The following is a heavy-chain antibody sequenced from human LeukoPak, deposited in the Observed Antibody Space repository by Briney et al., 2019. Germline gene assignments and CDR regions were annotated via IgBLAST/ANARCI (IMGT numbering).Heavy chain of an antibody. V-gene: IGHV1-69*05. J-gene: IGHJ3*02. D-gene: IGHD3-3*01. CDR3: ARTPGDFWSGYYTGGGAFDI. CDR2: IIPIFGTA. Sequence: SVKVSCKASGYTFTSYAISWVRQAPGQGLEWMGGIIPIFGTANYAQKFQGRVTITTDESTSTAYMELSSLRSEDTAVYYCARTPGDFWSGYYTGGGAFDIWGQGTMVTVSS. CDR1: GYTFTSYA.